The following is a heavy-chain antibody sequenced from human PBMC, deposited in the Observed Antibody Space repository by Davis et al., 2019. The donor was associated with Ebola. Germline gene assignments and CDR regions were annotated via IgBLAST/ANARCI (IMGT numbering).Heavy chain of an antibody. V-gene: IGHV4-59*01. D-gene: IGHD3-22*01. CDR2: IYYSGST. CDR1: GGSISRYY. Sequence: SETLSLTCTVSGGSISRYYWTWIRQPPGKGLEWIGYIYYSGSTNYNPSLKSRVTISVDTSKNQFSLKLSSVTAADTAVYYCARESYYYDSSGYSRGGFDYWGQGTLVTVSS. CDR3: ARESYYYDSSGYSRGGFDY. J-gene: IGHJ4*02.